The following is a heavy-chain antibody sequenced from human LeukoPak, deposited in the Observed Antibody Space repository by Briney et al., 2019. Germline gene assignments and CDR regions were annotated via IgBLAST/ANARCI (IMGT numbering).Heavy chain of an antibody. CDR2: IYHNGRT. CDR3: ARASEGIGYFDT. J-gene: IGHJ4*02. CDR1: GASFSNDY. Sequence: SETLSLTCTVSGASFSNDYWSWVRQAPGKGLEWIGYIYHNGRTNYSPSLKSRITMSIDTSQNQFSLKLTSVTAADTAVYYCARASEGIGYFDTWGRGSLVTVSS. V-gene: IGHV4-59*01. D-gene: IGHD3-3*01.